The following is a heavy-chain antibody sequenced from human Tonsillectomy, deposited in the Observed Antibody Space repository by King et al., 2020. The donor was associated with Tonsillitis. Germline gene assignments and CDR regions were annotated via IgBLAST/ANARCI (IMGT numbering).Heavy chain of an antibody. CDR2: LSGSGGST. J-gene: IGHJ4*02. CDR3: AKESTVTRAFEY. V-gene: IGHV3-23*04. D-gene: IGHD4-17*01. Sequence: VQLVESGGDLVQPGGSLRLSCAASGFSFSSYAMSGVRQAPGTGLEWVSSLSGSGGSTNYADSVKGRFTISRDNSENTLYLQMNNLRAEDTAMYYCAKESTVTRAFEYWGQGTLVTVSS. CDR1: GFSFSSYA.